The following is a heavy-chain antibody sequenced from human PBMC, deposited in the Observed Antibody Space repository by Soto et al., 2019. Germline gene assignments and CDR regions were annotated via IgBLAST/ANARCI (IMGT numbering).Heavy chain of an antibody. CDR2: INHSGST. Sequence: QVQLQQWGAGLLKPSETLSLTCAVYGGSFSGYYWSWIRQPPGKGLEWIGEINHSGSTNYNPSLQSRVTISVDTSKNQFSLKLSSVTAADTAVYYCAMITFGGVGYYFDYWGQGTLVTVSS. J-gene: IGHJ4*02. D-gene: IGHD3-16*01. CDR3: AMITFGGVGYYFDY. V-gene: IGHV4-34*02. CDR1: GGSFSGYY.